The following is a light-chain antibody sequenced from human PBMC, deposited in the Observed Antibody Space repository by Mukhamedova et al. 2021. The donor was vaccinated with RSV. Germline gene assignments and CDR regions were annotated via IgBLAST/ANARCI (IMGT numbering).Light chain of an antibody. V-gene: IGLV2-14*01. Sequence: WAQQHPGKVPKLIIYEVSNRPSGISNRFSGSKSGNTASLTISGLQAEDEADYHCSSYSSGGTYVIFGGGTKLTVL. J-gene: IGLJ2*01. CDR2: EVS. CDR3: SSYSSGGTYVI.